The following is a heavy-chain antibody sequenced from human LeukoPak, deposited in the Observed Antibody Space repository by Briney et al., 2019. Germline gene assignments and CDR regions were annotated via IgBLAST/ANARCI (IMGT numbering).Heavy chain of an antibody. Sequence: SETLSHTCTVSGAYISNYYWTWVRQTAAQGLEWIGRLHASESTIYNPSLKSRVTMSLDTSKDQMSLTLTSVTAADSAIYYCASLSSGGGFDVWGQGTVVTVSS. V-gene: IGHV4-4*07. CDR2: LHASEST. D-gene: IGHD3-22*01. J-gene: IGHJ3*01. CDR3: ASLSSGGGFDV. CDR1: GAYISNYY.